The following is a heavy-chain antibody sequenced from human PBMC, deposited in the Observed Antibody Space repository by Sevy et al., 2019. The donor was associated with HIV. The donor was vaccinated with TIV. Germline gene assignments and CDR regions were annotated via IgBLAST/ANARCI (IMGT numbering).Heavy chain of an antibody. Sequence: GGSLRLSCAASGFTFNDYNLSWIRQAPGKGQEWVSYISTSTSTTTIYYADSVKGRFTISRDNAKNSIYLQMNSLRVDDTAVYYCARAAGWFDAWGQGTLVTVSS. CDR2: ISTSTSTTTI. CDR1: GFTFNDYN. J-gene: IGHJ5*02. CDR3: ARAAGWFDA. V-gene: IGHV3-11*01.